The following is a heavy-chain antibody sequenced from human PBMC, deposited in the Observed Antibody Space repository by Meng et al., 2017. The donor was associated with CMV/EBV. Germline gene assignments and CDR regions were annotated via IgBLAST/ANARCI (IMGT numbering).Heavy chain of an antibody. CDR1: GGSFSGYY. CDR3: ARGGNWFDP. V-gene: IGHV4-34*01. J-gene: IGHJ5*02. Sequence: LTQPQWGPVLLKPPEARSLTCAVYGGSFSGYYCSWLRQPPGKGLEWIGEINHSGSTNYNPSLKSRVTISVDTSKNQFSLKLSSVTAADTAVYYCARGGNWFDPWGQGTLVTVSS. CDR2: INHSGST.